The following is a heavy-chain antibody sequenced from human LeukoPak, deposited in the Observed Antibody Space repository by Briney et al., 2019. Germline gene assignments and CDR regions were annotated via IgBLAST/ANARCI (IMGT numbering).Heavy chain of an antibody. V-gene: IGHV3-23*01. CDR1: GFTFSSYA. CDR3: AKDRPPKTYYYDSSGYYYDAFDI. Sequence: GGSLRLSCAASGFTFSSYAMSWVRQAPGKGLEWASAISGSGGSTYYADSVKGRFTISRDNSKNTLYLQMNSLRAEDTAVYYCAKDRPPKTYYYDSSGYYYDAFDIWGQGTMVTVSS. CDR2: ISGSGGST. D-gene: IGHD3-22*01. J-gene: IGHJ3*02.